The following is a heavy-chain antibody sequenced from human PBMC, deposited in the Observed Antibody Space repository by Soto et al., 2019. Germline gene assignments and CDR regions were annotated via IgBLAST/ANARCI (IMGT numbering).Heavy chain of an antibody. J-gene: IGHJ6*02. CDR3: ARLDGQQLVHYYYGLAV. CDR1: GYTFTGYY. D-gene: IGHD6-13*01. Sequence: ASVKVSCKASGYTFTGYYMHWVRQAPGQGLEWMGWINPNSGGTNYAQKFQGRVTMTRDTSISTAYMELSRLRSYDTAVYYCARLDGQQLVHYYYGLAVWGQGTTFTVSS. V-gene: IGHV1-2*02. CDR2: INPNSGGT.